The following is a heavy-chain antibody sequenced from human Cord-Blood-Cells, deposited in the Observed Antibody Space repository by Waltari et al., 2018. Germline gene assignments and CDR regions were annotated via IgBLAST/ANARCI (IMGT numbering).Heavy chain of an antibody. CDR3: ARGGEPPNFDY. V-gene: IGHV3-53*02. Sequence: VQLVETGGGLIQPGGSLRLSCAASGFTGGSNYISWVRQAPGKGLEWVSVIYSGGSTYYADSVKGRFTISRDNSKNTLYLQMISLRAEDTAVYYCARGGEPPNFDYWGQGTLVTVSS. J-gene: IGHJ4*02. CDR2: IYSGGST. CDR1: GFTGGSNY. D-gene: IGHD2-21*01.